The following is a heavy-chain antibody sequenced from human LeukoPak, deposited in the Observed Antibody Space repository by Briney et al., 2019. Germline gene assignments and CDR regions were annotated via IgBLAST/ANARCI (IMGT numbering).Heavy chain of an antibody. D-gene: IGHD3-22*01. CDR2: IYYSGST. CDR1: GGSISSSSYY. Sequence: PSETLSLTCTVSGGSISSSSYYWGWLRQPPGKGLEWIGSIYYSGSTYYNPSLKSRVTISVDTSKNQFSLKLSSVTAADTAVYYCARDYYDSSGYYYTAYFDYWGQGTLVTVSS. J-gene: IGHJ4*02. V-gene: IGHV4-39*02. CDR3: ARDYYDSSGYYYTAYFDY.